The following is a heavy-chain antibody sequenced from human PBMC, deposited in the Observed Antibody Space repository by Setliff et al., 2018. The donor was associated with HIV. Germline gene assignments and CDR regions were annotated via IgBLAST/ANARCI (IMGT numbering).Heavy chain of an antibody. CDR3: ARDALYDSRDYYLDY. CDR1: GFTFSSYS. CDR2: ISSSSTFI. D-gene: IGHD3-22*01. V-gene: IGHV3-21*01. J-gene: IGHJ4*02. Sequence: PGGSLRLSCVASGFTFSSYSMNWVRQAPGKGLEWVSSISSSSTFIYYTDSVKGRFTISRDNAKNSLFLQMNSLRAEDTAVYYCARDALYDSRDYYLDYWGQGTLGTVSS.